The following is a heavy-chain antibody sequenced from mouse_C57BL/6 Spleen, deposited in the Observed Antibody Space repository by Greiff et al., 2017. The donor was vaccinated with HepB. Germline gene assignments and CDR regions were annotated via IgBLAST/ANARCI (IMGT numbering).Heavy chain of an antibody. D-gene: IGHD4-1*01. CDR2: IDPSDSYT. J-gene: IGHJ2*01. V-gene: IGHV1-50*01. Sequence: VQLQQPGAELVKPGASVKLSCKASGYTFTSYWMQWVKQRPGQGLEWIGEIDPSDSYTNYNQKFKGKATLTVDTSSSTAYMQLSSLTSEDSAVYYCARSNWYFDYWGQGTTLTVSS. CDR1: GYTFTSYW. CDR3: ARSNWYFDY.